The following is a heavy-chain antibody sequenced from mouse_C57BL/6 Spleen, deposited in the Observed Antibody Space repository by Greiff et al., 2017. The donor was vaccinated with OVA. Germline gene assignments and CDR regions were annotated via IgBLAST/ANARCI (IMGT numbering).Heavy chain of an antibody. Sequence: DAGGGLVQPKGSLKLSCAASGFSFNTYAMNWVRQAPGKGLEWVARIRSKSNNYATYYADSVKDRFTISRDDSESMLYLQMNNLKTEDTAMYYCVRGYRAMDYWGQGTSVTVSS. CDR1: GFSFNTYA. CDR2: IRSKSNNYAT. CDR3: VRGYRAMDY. V-gene: IGHV10-1*01. J-gene: IGHJ4*01.